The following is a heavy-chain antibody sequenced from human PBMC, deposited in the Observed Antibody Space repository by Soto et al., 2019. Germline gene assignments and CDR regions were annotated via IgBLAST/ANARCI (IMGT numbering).Heavy chain of an antibody. CDR3: AREGNVGMTRMRFFDY. CDR1: GFTFASYH. Sequence: QVQLVQSGAEVKRPGASVKVSCKASGFTFASYHIHWVRQAPGQGLEWMAIINASNGDTAYAQKWRGRVTLTRDTSTTTVYMELSSLTSEDTALFYGAREGNVGMTRMRFFDYWGRGTLVTVSS. D-gene: IGHD2-21*02. V-gene: IGHV1-46*04. J-gene: IGHJ4*02. CDR2: INASNGDT.